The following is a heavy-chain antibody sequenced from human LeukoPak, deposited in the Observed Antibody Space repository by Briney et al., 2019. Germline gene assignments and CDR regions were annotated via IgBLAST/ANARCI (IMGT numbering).Heavy chain of an antibody. D-gene: IGHD1-26*01. V-gene: IGHV4-59*01. J-gene: IGHJ3*02. CDR3: ARDRRWELLHAFDI. CDR2: IHYSENT. CDR1: GGSISSYF. Sequence: SETLSLTCTVSGGSISSYFWSWIRQPPGKGLEWIAYIHYSENTNYNPSLKSRVTISLDTSKNQFSLKLSSVTAADTAVYYCARDRRWELLHAFDIWGQGTMVTVSS.